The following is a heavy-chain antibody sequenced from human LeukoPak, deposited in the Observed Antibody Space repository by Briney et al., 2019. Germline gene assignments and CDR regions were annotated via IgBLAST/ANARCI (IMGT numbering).Heavy chain of an antibody. D-gene: IGHD5-12*01. Sequence: GGSLRLSCAASGFTFSSYWMSWVRQAPGKGLEWVANIKEDGSEKYYMDSVKGRFTISRDTAKNSLYLQMNSLRAEDTAVYYCARGYSGYEWAADYWGQGTLVTVSS. CDR2: IKEDGSEK. V-gene: IGHV3-7*04. CDR3: ARGYSGYEWAADY. J-gene: IGHJ4*02. CDR1: GFTFSSYW.